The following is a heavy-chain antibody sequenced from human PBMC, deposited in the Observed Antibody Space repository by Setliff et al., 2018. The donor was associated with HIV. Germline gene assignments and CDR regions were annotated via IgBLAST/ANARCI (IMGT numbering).Heavy chain of an antibody. CDR2: IYNSGTT. Sequence: SETLSLTCSVSGGSISTNYYYWSWIRQHPGKGLEWIGYIYNSGTTFYNPSLESRLIMSVDPSKNQFSLKLTSVTAADTAVYYCARGRYVRDISDSLFDFWGQGTLVTVSS. CDR3: ARGRYVRDISDSLFDF. D-gene: IGHD3-10*02. CDR1: GGSISTNYYY. V-gene: IGHV4-31*03. J-gene: IGHJ4*02.